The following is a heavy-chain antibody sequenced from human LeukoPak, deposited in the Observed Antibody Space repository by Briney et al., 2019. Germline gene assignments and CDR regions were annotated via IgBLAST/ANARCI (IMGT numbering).Heavy chain of an antibody. CDR3: ARDADCSSTSCPFDY. CDR1: GGTFSSYA. J-gene: IGHJ4*02. D-gene: IGHD2-2*01. Sequence: GASVKVSCKASGGTFSSYAISWVRQAPGQGLEWMGRIIPILGIANYAQKFQGRVTITADKSTSTAYMELSSLRSEDTAVYYCARDADCSSTSCPFDYWGQGTLVTVSS. V-gene: IGHV1-69*04. CDR2: IIPILGIA.